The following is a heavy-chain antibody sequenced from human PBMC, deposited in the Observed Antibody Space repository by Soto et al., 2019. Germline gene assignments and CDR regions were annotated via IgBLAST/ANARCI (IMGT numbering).Heavy chain of an antibody. D-gene: IGHD3-22*01. J-gene: IGHJ4*02. V-gene: IGHV4-34*01. CDR3: ARVAGPIRRRPYYYESSGYTRRVAFDY. CDR2: INHSGST. Sequence: PSETLSLTCAVYGGSFVGYYWNFIRHPPCKWLEWIGEINHSGSTNYNPSLKSRVTISVDTSKNQFSLKLSSVTAADTAVYYCARVAGPIRRRPYYYESSGYTRRVAFDYWGQGTLVTVSS. CDR1: GGSFVGYY.